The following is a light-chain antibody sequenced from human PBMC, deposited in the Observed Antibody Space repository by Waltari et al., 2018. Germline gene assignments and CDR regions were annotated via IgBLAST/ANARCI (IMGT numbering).Light chain of an antibody. V-gene: IGLV1-47*01. J-gene: IGLJ3*02. CDR3: AAWDNSLSAWV. CDR1: SPNIGRNY. CDR2: NND. Sequence: QPVLTLPPSASGTPGQAVSISCSGSSPNIGRNYVYRYKQLPGTAPKLLIYNNDQRPSEVPHRFFGSKSDTSASLVISGLRSEDEGHYNCAAWDNSLSAWVFGGGTKLT.